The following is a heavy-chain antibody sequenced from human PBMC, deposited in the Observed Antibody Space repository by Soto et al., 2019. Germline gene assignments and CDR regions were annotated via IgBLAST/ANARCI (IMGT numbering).Heavy chain of an antibody. Sequence: QVQLVQSGAEAKKPGASVKVSCKTSGYTFTHYALHWVRQAPGQRLEWMGWINVGNGNTKYSQNFQGRVTLTRDTSARTAYMQLSSLTSEDTAVYYCARDYVGADYWGQGTLVTVSS. CDR1: GYTFTHYA. CDR3: ARDYVGADY. D-gene: IGHD1-26*01. CDR2: INVGNGNT. V-gene: IGHV1-3*01. J-gene: IGHJ4*02.